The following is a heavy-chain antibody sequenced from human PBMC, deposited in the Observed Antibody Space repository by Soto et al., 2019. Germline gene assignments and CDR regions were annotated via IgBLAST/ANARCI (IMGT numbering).Heavy chain of an antibody. CDR3: ARDRTALRGYYYGMDV. V-gene: IGHV1-69*12. D-gene: IGHD1-26*01. CDR1: GGTFSSYA. Sequence: QVQLVQSGAEVKKPGSSVKVSCKASGGTFSSYAISWVRQAPGQGLEWMGGIIPIFGTANYAQKFQGRVTITADESTSTAYMGLSSLRSADTAVYYCARDRTALRGYYYGMDVWGQGTTVTVSS. J-gene: IGHJ6*02. CDR2: IIPIFGTA.